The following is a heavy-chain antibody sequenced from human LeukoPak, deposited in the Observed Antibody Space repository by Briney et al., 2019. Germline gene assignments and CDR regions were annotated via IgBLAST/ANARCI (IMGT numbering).Heavy chain of an antibody. CDR3: ARYFWSGYYFDY. V-gene: IGHV1-69*05. J-gene: IGHJ4*02. Sequence: ASVKVSCKASGGTFSSYAISWVRQAPGQGLEWMGGIIPIFGTANYAQKFQGRVTITTDESTSTVYMELSSLRSEDTAVYYCARYFWSGYYFDYWGQGTLVTVSS. CDR1: GGTFSSYA. D-gene: IGHD3-3*01. CDR2: IIPIFGTA.